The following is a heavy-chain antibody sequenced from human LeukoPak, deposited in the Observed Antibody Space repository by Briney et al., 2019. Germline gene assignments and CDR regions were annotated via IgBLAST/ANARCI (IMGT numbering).Heavy chain of an antibody. V-gene: IGHV3-48*01. CDR2: ISSSSSTI. J-gene: IGHJ4*02. CDR3: ARSEVTPYGYFDY. CDR1: GFTFSSYS. Sequence: PGGFLRLSCAASGFTFSSYSVNGVRQAPGKGLGGVSYISSSSSTIYYVESVKGRFTISRDNAKNSLYLQMNSLRAEDTAVYYCARSEVTPYGYFDYWGQGTLVTVSS. D-gene: IGHD3-10*01.